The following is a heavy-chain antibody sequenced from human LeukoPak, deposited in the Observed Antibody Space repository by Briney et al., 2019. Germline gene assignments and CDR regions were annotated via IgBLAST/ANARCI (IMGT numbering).Heavy chain of an antibody. D-gene: IGHD1-1*01. CDR2: ISRSGNNI. Sequence: GGSLRLSCAASGFTFSNYEMNWVRQAPGKGLEWISYISRSGNNIYYKDSVRGRFTISRDDAKDSLYLQMNSLRFEDTAVYCCARDRDWNDAFEMDVWGQGTTVTVSS. CDR3: ARDRDWNDAFEMDV. V-gene: IGHV3-48*03. J-gene: IGHJ6*02. CDR1: GFTFSNYE.